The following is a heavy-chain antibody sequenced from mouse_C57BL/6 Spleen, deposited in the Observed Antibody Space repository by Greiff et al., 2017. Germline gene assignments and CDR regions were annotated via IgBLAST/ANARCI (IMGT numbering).Heavy chain of an antibody. J-gene: IGHJ3*01. Sequence: QVQLQQPGTELVKPGASVKLSCKASGYTFTSYWMHWVKQRPGQGLEWIGNINPSNGGTNYNEKFKSKATLTVDKSSSTAYMQHSSLTSEDSAVYYCARGGSSGPAWFAYWGQGTLVTVSA. V-gene: IGHV1-53*01. D-gene: IGHD3-2*02. CDR2: INPSNGGT. CDR1: GYTFTSYW. CDR3: ARGGSSGPAWFAY.